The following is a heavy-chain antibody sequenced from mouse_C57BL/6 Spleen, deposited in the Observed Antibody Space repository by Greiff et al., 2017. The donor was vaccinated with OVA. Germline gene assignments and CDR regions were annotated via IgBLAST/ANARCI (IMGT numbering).Heavy chain of an antibody. CDR1: GYTFTSYW. V-gene: IGHV1-53*01. D-gene: IGHD2-4*01. CDR3: SRFYDYRWGDY. Sequence: QVQLKQPGTELVKPGASVKLSCKASGYTFTSYWMHWVKPRPGQGLEWIGNINPSNGGTNYNEKFKSKATLTVDKSSSPAYMQLSSLTSEDSVVYFCSRFYDYRWGDYWGQGTSVTVSS. CDR2: INPSNGGT. J-gene: IGHJ4*01.